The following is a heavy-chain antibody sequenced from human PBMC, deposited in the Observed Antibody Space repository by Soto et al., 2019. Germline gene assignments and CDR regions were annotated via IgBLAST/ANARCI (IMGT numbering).Heavy chain of an antibody. CDR3: AMVDVYVTPSPQDV. Sequence: ASVKVSCKVSGYTLTELSMHWVRQAPGKGLEWMGGFDPEDGKTTSAQKFQGRVTVTEDTSTDTAYMELRSLRSNDTAVYYCAMVDVYVTPSPQDVWGQGTTVTVSS. V-gene: IGHV1-24*01. CDR1: GYTLTELS. J-gene: IGHJ6*02. D-gene: IGHD3-16*01. CDR2: FDPEDGKT.